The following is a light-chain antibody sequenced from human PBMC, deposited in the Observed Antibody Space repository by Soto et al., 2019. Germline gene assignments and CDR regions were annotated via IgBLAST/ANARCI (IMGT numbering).Light chain of an antibody. Sequence: QMTHSPSSLSASVGEKIIITCRASRDVGSDVSWYQQKPGQAPKLLIYAASNLYTGVPSRFSGSRSGTEFTLTISSLQPEDFASYYCLQDYGDSWTFGQGTKVDIK. CDR1: RDVGSD. CDR2: AAS. CDR3: LQDYGDSWT. J-gene: IGKJ1*01. V-gene: IGKV1-6*01.